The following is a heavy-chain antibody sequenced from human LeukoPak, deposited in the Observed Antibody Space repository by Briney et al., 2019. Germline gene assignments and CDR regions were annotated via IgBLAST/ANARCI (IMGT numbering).Heavy chain of an antibody. Sequence: SETLSLTCTVSGGSISSSSYYWGWIRQPPGEGLEWIGSIYYSGSTYYNPSLKSRVTISVDTSKNQFSLKLSSVTAADTAVYYCARDRISGYSYGFTNWFDPWGQGTLVTVSS. CDR2: IYYSGST. V-gene: IGHV4-39*07. J-gene: IGHJ5*02. CDR1: GGSISSSSYY. CDR3: ARDRISGYSYGFTNWFDP. D-gene: IGHD5-18*01.